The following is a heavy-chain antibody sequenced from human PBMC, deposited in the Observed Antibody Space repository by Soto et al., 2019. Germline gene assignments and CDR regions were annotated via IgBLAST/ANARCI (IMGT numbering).Heavy chain of an antibody. CDR1: GGSISSYY. Sequence: SETLSLTCTVSGGSISSYYWSWIRQPAGKGLEWIGRIYTSGSTNYNPSLKSRVTMSVDTSKNQFSLKLSSVTAADTAVYYCARVNSSGYRRYYYYGTDVWGQGTTVTVSS. D-gene: IGHD3-22*01. CDR2: IYTSGST. CDR3: ARVNSSGYRRYYYYGTDV. J-gene: IGHJ6*02. V-gene: IGHV4-4*07.